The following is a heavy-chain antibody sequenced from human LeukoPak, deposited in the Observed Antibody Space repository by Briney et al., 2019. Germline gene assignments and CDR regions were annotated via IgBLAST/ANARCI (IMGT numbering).Heavy chain of an antibody. CDR2: INHSGST. CDR1: GGFFSGYY. J-gene: IGHJ5*02. V-gene: IGHV4-34*01. Sequence: SETLSLTCAVYGGFFSGYYWSWIRQPPGKGLEWIGEINHSGSTNYNPSLKSRVTISVDTSKSQFSLKVNSVTAADTAVYYCARGRGFGALAATAPLAPWGQGTLVIVSS. D-gene: IGHD2-15*01. CDR3: ARGRGFGALAATAPLAP.